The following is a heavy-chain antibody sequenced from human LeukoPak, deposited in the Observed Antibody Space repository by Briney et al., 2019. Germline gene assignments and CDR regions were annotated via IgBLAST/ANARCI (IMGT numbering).Heavy chain of an antibody. V-gene: IGHV3-11*01. CDR3: AKDFGDSDIVATITGGLGDQSDY. CDR1: GFTFSDYY. J-gene: IGHJ4*02. Sequence: GGSLRLSCAASGFTFSDYYMSWIRQAPGKGLEWVSYISSSGSTIYYADSVKGRFTISRDNAKNTLYLQMNSLRAEDTAVYYCAKDFGDSDIVATITGGLGDQSDYWGQGTLVTVSS. CDR2: ISSSGSTI. D-gene: IGHD5-12*01.